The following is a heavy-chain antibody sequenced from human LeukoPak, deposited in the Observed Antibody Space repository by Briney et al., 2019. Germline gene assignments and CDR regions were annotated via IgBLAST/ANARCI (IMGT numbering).Heavy chain of an antibody. Sequence: ASVKVSCKASGYTFTSYAMHWVRQAPGQRLEWMGWINAGNGNTKYSQKFQGRVTITADESTSTAYMELSSLTSEDTAMYFCARVLRYASPYFDIWGQGTLVTVSS. CDR2: INAGNGNT. V-gene: IGHV1-3*01. J-gene: IGHJ4*02. CDR3: ARVLRYASPYFDI. CDR1: GYTFTSYA. D-gene: IGHD4-17*01.